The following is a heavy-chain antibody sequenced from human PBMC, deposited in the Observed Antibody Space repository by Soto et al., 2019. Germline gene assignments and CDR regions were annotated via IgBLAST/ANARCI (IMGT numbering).Heavy chain of an antibody. J-gene: IGHJ5*02. CDR3: ARVIAAADTISVWFEP. CDR2: IYHSGST. Sequence: PSETLSLTCAVSGGSISSGGYSWSWIRQPPGKGLEWIGYIYHSGSTYYNPSLKSRVTISVDRSKNQFSLKLNSVTAADTAVYYCARVIAAADTISVWFEPWGQGTLVTVSS. D-gene: IGHD6-13*01. V-gene: IGHV4-30-2*01. CDR1: GGSISSGGYS.